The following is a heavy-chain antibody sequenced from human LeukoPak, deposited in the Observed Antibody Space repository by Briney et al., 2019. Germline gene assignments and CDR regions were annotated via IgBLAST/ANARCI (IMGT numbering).Heavy chain of an antibody. Sequence: SQTLSLTCTVSGGSISSGDYYWSWIRQPPGKGLEWIGYIYYNGSTYYNPSLKSRVTISVDTSKNQFSLKLSSVTAADTAVYYCARFSSGWYRPDPGVVDYWGQGTLVTVSS. CDR2: IYYNGST. CDR1: GGSISSGDYY. J-gene: IGHJ4*02. V-gene: IGHV4-30-4*01. CDR3: ARFSSGWYRPDPGVVDY. D-gene: IGHD6-19*01.